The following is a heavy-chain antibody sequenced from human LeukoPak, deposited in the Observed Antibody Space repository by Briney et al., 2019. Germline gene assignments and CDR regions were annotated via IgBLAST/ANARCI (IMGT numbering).Heavy chain of an antibody. CDR3: AKTTGYYYYGMDV. CDR2: IKQDGSEK. D-gene: IGHD4-17*01. Sequence: GSLRLSCAASGFAFSSYWVSWVRQAPGKGLEWVANIKQDGSEKYYVDSVKGRFTISRDNAKNSLYLQMNSLGAEDTAVYYCAKTTGYYYYGMDVWGQGTTVTVSS. J-gene: IGHJ6*02. CDR1: GFAFSSYW. V-gene: IGHV3-7*01.